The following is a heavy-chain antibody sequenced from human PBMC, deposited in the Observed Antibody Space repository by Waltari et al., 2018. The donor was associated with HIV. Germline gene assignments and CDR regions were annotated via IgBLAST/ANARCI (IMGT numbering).Heavy chain of an antibody. CDR1: GFTFSSYA. Sequence: EVQLVESGGGLVQPGGSLRLSCAASGFTFSSYAMSWVRQAPGKGLGWVSAISGSGGSTYYADSVKGRFTITRDNSKNTRYLQMNSLRAEDTAVYYCAKVAAGGYSGYDPGAYYFDYWGQGTLFTVSS. CDR2: ISGSGGST. CDR3: AKVAAGGYSGYDPGAYYFDY. D-gene: IGHD5-12*01. J-gene: IGHJ4*02. V-gene: IGHV3-23*04.